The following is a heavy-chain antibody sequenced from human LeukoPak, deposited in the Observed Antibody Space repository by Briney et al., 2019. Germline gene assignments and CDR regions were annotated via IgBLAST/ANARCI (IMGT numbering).Heavy chain of an antibody. CDR1: GFTFSSYA. D-gene: IGHD5-18*01. V-gene: IGHV3-48*02. CDR2: ISSSSSTI. CDR3: ARDQAGYSYGEYYFDY. J-gene: IGHJ4*02. Sequence: GGSLRLSCAASGFTFSSYAMSWVRQAPGKGLEWVSYISSSSSTIYYADSVKGRFTISRDNAKNSLYLQMNSLRDEDTAVYYCARDQAGYSYGEYYFDYWGQGTLVTVSS.